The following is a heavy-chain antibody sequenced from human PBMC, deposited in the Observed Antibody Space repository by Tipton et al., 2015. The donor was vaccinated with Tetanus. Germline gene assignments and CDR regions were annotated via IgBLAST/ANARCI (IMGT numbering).Heavy chain of an antibody. CDR1: GGTFSSYA. CDR3: ARIIGYCSSTSCPYYYYGMDV. CDR2: IIPIFGTA. Sequence: QVQLVQSGAEVKKPGSSVKVSCKASGGTFSSYAISWVRQAPGQGLEWMGGIIPIFGTANYAQKFQGRVTITADESTSPAYMELSSLRSEDTAVYYCARIIGYCSSTSCPYYYYGMDVWGQGTTVTVSS. V-gene: IGHV1-69*12. J-gene: IGHJ6*02. D-gene: IGHD2-2*01.